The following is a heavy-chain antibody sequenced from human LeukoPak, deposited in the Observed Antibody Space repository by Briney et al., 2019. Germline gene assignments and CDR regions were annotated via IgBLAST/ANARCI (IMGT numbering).Heavy chain of an antibody. J-gene: IGHJ4*02. CDR1: GLTFSTHW. Sequence: QSGGSLRLSCAASGLTFSTHWMYWVRQTPGKGLVWVSGINDDGSLTNYADSVKGRFTMSRDNAKNTLFLQMNSLRAEDTALYCCVSYNWNQPDYWGQGSLVTVSS. D-gene: IGHD1-20*01. CDR2: INDDGSLT. CDR3: VSYNWNQPDY. V-gene: IGHV3-74*01.